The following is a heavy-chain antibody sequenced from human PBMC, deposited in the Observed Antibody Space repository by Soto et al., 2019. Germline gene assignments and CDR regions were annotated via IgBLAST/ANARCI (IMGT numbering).Heavy chain of an antibody. J-gene: IGHJ3*02. CDR3: ARQGGTKGIRAFDI. Sequence: PSETLYLTCTVSGGSISSFYWSWIRQSPGKGLEWIGYIYYSGSTNYNPSLKGRVIISVDTSKNQFSLKLSSVTAAETAIYYCARQGGTKGIRAFDIWGQGTTVTVSS. CDR1: GGSISSFY. D-gene: IGHD2-15*01. CDR2: IYYSGST. V-gene: IGHV4-59*08.